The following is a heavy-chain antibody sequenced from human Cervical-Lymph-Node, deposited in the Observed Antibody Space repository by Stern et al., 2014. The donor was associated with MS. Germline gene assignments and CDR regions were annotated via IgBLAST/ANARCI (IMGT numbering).Heavy chain of an antibody. D-gene: IGHD1-26*01. CDR2: IAPVCGTT. V-gene: IGHV1-69*06. CDR3: ARGGGLVGYFDY. CDR1: GDTFSSYG. Sequence: QVQLVQSGAEVKKPGSSVKVSCKASGDTFSSYGINWVRQVPGQGLEWMVGIAPVCGTTNSAQKFQGRVTITADKSTNTAYMELMTLRSEDTAVYYCARGGGLVGYFDYWGQGTLVSVSS. J-gene: IGHJ4*02.